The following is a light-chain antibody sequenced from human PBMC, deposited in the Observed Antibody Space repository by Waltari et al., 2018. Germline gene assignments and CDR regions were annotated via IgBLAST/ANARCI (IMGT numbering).Light chain of an antibody. CDR1: QTISIY. Sequence: DIQMTQSPSTLSASVGDRVTIPCRASQTISIYLAWYQQKPGKAPNLLIYKASTLESGVPSSFSGSGSGTEFTLTISILQPDDFATYYCQQYHSYSPYTFGQGTKLDIK. CDR2: KAS. J-gene: IGKJ2*01. V-gene: IGKV1-5*03. CDR3: QQYHSYSPYT.